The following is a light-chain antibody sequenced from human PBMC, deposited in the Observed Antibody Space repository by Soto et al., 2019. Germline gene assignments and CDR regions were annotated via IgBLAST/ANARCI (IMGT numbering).Light chain of an antibody. Sequence: QSALAQPSSVSGSPGQSITISCTGTSTDVGGYNYVSWYQHHPGKGPKLIIYEVSNRPSGVSDRFSGSKSGNKASLIISNLEAEDEPDYYRGSYTSTDTPLVFGPGTKVTL. J-gene: IGLJ1*01. CDR1: STDVGGYNY. CDR2: EVS. V-gene: IGLV2-14*01. CDR3: GSYTSTDTPLV.